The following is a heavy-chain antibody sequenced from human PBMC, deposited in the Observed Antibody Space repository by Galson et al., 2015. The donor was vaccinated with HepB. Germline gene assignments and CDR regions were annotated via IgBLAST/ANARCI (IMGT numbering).Heavy chain of an antibody. J-gene: IGHJ4*02. D-gene: IGHD3-22*01. CDR1: GFTFSSYA. CDR3: AKEEYYYDSSGHRSYYFDY. Sequence: SLRLSCAASGFTFSSYAMSWVRQAPGKGLEWVSAISGSGGSTYYADSVKGRFTISRDNSKNTLYLQMNSLRAEDTAVYYCAKEEYYYDSSGHRSYYFDYWGQGTLVTVSS. V-gene: IGHV3-23*01. CDR2: ISGSGGST.